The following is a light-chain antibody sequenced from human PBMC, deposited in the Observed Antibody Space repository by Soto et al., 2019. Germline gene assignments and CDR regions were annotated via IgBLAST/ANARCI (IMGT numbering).Light chain of an antibody. V-gene: IGLV2-23*01. J-gene: IGLJ1*01. CDR1: SSDIGTYNL. Sequence: QSVLTQPPSASGTPGQRVTISCTGTSSDIGTYNLVSWYQHHPGKAPKLMIYEGTKRPSGVSNRFSGSKSGNTASLTISGLQAEDEADYYCCSYAGSFTYVFGTGTKVTVL. CDR2: EGT. CDR3: CSYAGSFTYV.